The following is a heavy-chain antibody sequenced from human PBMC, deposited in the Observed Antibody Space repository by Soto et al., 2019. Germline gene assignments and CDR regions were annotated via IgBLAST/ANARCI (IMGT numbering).Heavy chain of an antibody. Sequence: QEQLVESGGGVVQPGRSLRLSCAASGLTFNKYGMHWVRQAPGKGLEWVAIIWFDGNTKDYADSVKGRFTISRDNSKNTLHLQMNSLRVEDTAVYYCATTSMVRGPFDFWGQGTLVTVSS. D-gene: IGHD3-10*01. CDR2: IWFDGNTK. CDR3: ATTSMVRGPFDF. J-gene: IGHJ4*02. CDR1: GLTFNKYG. V-gene: IGHV3-33*01.